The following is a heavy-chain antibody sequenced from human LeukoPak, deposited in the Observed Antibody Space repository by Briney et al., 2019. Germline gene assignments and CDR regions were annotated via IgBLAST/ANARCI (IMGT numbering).Heavy chain of an antibody. J-gene: IGHJ3*02. V-gene: IGHV4-59*08. Sequence: PSETLSLTCTVSGGSISSYYWSWIRQPPGKGLEWIGYIYYSGSTNYNPSLKSRVTISVDTSKNQFSLKLSSVTAADTAVYYCARPLSSSWNDAFDIWGQGTMVTVSS. D-gene: IGHD6-13*01. CDR3: ARPLSSSWNDAFDI. CDR2: IYYSGST. CDR1: GGSISSYY.